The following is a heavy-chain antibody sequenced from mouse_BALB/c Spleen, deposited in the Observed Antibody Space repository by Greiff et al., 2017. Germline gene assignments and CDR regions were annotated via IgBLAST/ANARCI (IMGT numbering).Heavy chain of an antibody. J-gene: IGHJ4*01. V-gene: IGHV2-2*02. D-gene: IGHD4-1*01. Sequence: QVQLQQSGPGLVQPSQSLSISCTVSGFSLTSYGVHWVRQSPGKGLEWLGVIWSGGSTDYNAAFISRLSISKDNSKSQVFFKMNSLQANDTAIYYCARKLGQGSLYAIDYWGQGTSVTVSS. CDR2: IWSGGST. CDR1: GFSLTSYG. CDR3: ARKLGQGSLYAIDY.